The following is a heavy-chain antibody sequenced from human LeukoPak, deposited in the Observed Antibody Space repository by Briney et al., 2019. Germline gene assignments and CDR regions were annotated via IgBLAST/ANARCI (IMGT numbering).Heavy chain of an antibody. CDR2: ILPDGSEK. Sequence: PGGSLRLSCAASGFTFSDYYMSWIRQAPGEGLEWVANILPDGSEKYYLDSVKGRFTISRDNPTNSLYLQINSLRAEDTALYYCGRLARNAWYAVDYWGQGTLITVSS. CDR3: GRLARNAWYAVDY. CDR1: GFTFSDYY. V-gene: IGHV3-7*01. J-gene: IGHJ4*02. D-gene: IGHD6-19*01.